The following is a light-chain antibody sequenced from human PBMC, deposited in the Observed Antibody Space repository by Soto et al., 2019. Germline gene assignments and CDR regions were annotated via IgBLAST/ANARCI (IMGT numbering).Light chain of an antibody. CDR1: QSVSNNY. CDR3: QQRSNWPLLIT. CDR2: GAS. Sequence: EIVLTEYPGTLSLSPGERATLSCRASQSVSNNYLAWYQQKPGQAPRLLIYGASTRATGIPARFSGSGSGTDFTLTISSLEPEDFAVYYCQQRSNWPLLITFGQGTRLEI. J-gene: IGKJ5*01. V-gene: IGKV3-11*01.